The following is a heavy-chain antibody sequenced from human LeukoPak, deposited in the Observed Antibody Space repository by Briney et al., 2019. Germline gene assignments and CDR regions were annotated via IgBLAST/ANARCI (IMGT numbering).Heavy chain of an antibody. J-gene: IGHJ5*02. CDR3: ARQGTNWFDP. CDR2: IDPSDSYT. D-gene: IGHD1-1*01. CDR1: GYSFTSYW. Sequence: GESLKISCKGSGYSFTSYWISWVRQMPGKGLEWMGRIDPSDSYTNYSPSFQGHVTIPADKSISTAYLQWSSLKASDTAMYYCARQGTNWFDPWGQGTLVTVSS. V-gene: IGHV5-10-1*01.